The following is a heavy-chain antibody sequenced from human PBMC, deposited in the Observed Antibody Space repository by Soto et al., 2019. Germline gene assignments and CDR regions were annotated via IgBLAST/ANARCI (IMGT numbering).Heavy chain of an antibody. D-gene: IGHD2-15*01. V-gene: IGHV3-23*01. J-gene: IGHJ4*02. Sequence: DVQLLDSGGGLVQPGGSLRLSCAASGFSFSNYVMSWVRQTPGKGLEWVSGISGRGDNKYYADSVKGRFTVSRDNSKNTLYLQMDSLRAEDTAVYYCAKTPLRVGPIDYWGQGNLGTVSS. CDR3: AKTPLRVGPIDY. CDR2: ISGRGDNK. CDR1: GFSFSNYV.